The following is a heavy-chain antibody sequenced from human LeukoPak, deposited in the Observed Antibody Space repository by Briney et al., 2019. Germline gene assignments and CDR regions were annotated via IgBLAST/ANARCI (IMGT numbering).Heavy chain of an antibody. J-gene: IGHJ3*02. Sequence: SVKVSCKASGGTFSSYAISWVRQAPGQGLEWMGGIIPIFGTANYAQKFQGRVTITADESTSTAYMELSSLRSEDTAVYYCARVWELSDAFDIWGQGTMVTVSS. D-gene: IGHD1-26*01. V-gene: IGHV1-69*13. CDR1: GGTFSSYA. CDR2: IIPIFGTA. CDR3: ARVWELSDAFDI.